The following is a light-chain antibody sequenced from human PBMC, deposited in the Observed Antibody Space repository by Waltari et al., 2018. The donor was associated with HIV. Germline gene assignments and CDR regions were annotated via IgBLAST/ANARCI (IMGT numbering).Light chain of an antibody. CDR2: GAS. CDR3: QQYGNSPFT. Sequence: EIVLTQSQGTLSLSPGERGTLSCRASQNIAKNYLAWYQQKPGQPPRLLIDGASSRATGIPDRFSGSGSGTDFTLTITRLEPEDFAVYYCQQYGNSPFTFGPGTKVDMK. J-gene: IGKJ3*01. CDR1: QNIAKNY. V-gene: IGKV3-20*01.